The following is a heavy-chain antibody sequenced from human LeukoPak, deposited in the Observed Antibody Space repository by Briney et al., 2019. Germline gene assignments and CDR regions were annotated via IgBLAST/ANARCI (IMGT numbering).Heavy chain of an antibody. Sequence: ASVKVSXKASGYTFTGYDINWMRQATGQGLEWMGWMNPNSGNTGYAQKFQGRVTMTRNTSISTAYMELSSLRSEDTAVYYCARVFRGWYELDYWGQGTLVTVSS. CDR1: GYTFTGYD. J-gene: IGHJ4*02. V-gene: IGHV1-8*01. CDR3: ARVFRGWYELDY. CDR2: MNPNSGNT. D-gene: IGHD6-19*01.